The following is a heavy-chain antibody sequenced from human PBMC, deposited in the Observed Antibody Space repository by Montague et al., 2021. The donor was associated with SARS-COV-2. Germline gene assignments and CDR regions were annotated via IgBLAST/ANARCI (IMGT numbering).Heavy chain of an antibody. Sequence: SLRLSCAASGFTFSSYCMHWIRQVPGKGLLWVSRINKDGSVTTNADSVKGRFIISRDNAKNTVYLQMNSLRVEDTAVYYCASSGVTTRGNSYYYHMDVWGKGATVTVSS. CDR3: ASSGVTTRGNSYYYHMDV. D-gene: IGHD4-17*01. CDR2: INKDGSVT. V-gene: IGHV3-74*01. J-gene: IGHJ6*03. CDR1: GFTFSSYC.